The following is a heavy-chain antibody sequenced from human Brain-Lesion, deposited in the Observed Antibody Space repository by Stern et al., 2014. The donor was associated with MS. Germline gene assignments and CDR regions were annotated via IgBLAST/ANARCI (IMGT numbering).Heavy chain of an antibody. CDR2: IHPSGSA. V-gene: IGHV4-61*02. CDR1: GGSISSGSDY. J-gene: IGHJ4*02. Sequence: QLQLQESGPGLVKPSQTLSLTCTVSGGSISSGSDYWSWIRQPLGKGLEWIGRIHPSGSAFYTPPLKSRVPISTDTPMTQFSLDLTSATAADTAIYYCASGYRIFDYWGQGILVTVSS. CDR3: ASGYRIFDY. D-gene: IGHD5-18*01.